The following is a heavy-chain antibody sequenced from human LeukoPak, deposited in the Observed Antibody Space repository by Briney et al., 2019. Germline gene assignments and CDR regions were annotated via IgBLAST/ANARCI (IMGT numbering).Heavy chain of an antibody. J-gene: IGHJ2*01. CDR2: IYYSGST. CDR1: GGSISSSSYY. Sequence: KPSETLSLTCTVSGGSISSSSYYWGWIRQPPGKGLEWIGSIYYSGSTYYNPSLKSRVTISVDTSKNQFSLKLTSVTAADTAVYYCARCIGSGSNRYFDLWGRGTLVTVSS. D-gene: IGHD3-10*01. V-gene: IGHV4-39*01. CDR3: ARCIGSGSNRYFDL.